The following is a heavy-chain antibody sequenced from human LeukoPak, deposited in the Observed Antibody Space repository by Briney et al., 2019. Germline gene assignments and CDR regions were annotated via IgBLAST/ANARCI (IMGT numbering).Heavy chain of an antibody. V-gene: IGHV4-38-2*01. CDR3: ARHLAGYSSGWYILYFDY. D-gene: IGHD6-19*01. J-gene: IGHJ4*02. CDR2: IYHSGTT. Sequence: SETLSLTCAVSGHSVSSGYYWGWIRQPPGKGLEWIGTIYHSGTTYYNPSLKRRVTISVDTSENQFSLNLSPVTAADTAVYYCARHLAGYSSGWYILYFDYWGQGTLVTVSS. CDR1: GHSVSSGYY.